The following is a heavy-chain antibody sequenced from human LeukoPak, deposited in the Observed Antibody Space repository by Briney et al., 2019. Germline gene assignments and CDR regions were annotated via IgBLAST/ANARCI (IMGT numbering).Heavy chain of an antibody. J-gene: IGHJ4*02. CDR2: ISGSGGSA. CDR1: GFTFSSYS. Sequence: PGGSLRLSCAASGFTFSSYSMHWVRQAPGKGLEWVSAISGSGGSAYYADSVKGRFTISRDNSKNTLYLQMNSLRAEDTAVYYCARDTPLYSGSYYYFDYWGQGTLVTVSS. D-gene: IGHD1-26*01. V-gene: IGHV3-23*01. CDR3: ARDTPLYSGSYYYFDY.